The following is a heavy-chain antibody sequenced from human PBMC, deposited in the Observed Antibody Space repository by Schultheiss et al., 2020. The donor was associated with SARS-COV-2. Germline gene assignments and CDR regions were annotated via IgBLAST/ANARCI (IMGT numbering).Heavy chain of an antibody. CDR1: GFTFSSYA. V-gene: IGHV3-23*01. D-gene: IGHD1-1*01. Sequence: GGSLRLSCAASGFTFSSYAMSWVRQAPGKGLEWVSAISGSGGSTYYADSVKGRFTISRDNAKNSLYLQMNSLRAEDTALYYCAKGEDGRTSGTFDYWGQGTLVTVSS. CDR3: AKGEDGRTSGTFDY. J-gene: IGHJ4*02. CDR2: ISGSGGST.